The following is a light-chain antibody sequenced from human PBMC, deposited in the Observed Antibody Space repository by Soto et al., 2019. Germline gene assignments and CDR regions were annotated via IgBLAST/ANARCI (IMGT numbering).Light chain of an antibody. CDR3: QHYGTSRWT. V-gene: IGKV3-20*01. CDR1: QSVSSRS. Sequence: VLWQSLATVSLSPGEKATLSCRASQSVSSRSLSWYQQKPGQAPRLLIYDTSSRATDIPDRLSGSGSGTDFTLTISRLEPEDFTVYYCQHYGTSRWTFGQGSRVDI. CDR2: DTS. J-gene: IGKJ1*01.